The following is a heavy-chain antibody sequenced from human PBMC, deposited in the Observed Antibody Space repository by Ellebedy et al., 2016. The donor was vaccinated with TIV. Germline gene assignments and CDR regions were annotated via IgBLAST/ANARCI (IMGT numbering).Heavy chain of an antibody. V-gene: IGHV3-23*01. CDR1: GFTFSSYD. CDR3: AKSSVPATVCFDY. D-gene: IGHD2-2*01. Sequence: PGGSLRLSCAASGFTFSSYDISWVRQAPGKGLEWVSGISSSGGATYYADSVKGRFTMSRDNSKNTLYLQMNSLRAEDTAVYYCAKSSVPATVCFDYWGQGTLVTVSS. J-gene: IGHJ4*02. CDR2: ISSSGGAT.